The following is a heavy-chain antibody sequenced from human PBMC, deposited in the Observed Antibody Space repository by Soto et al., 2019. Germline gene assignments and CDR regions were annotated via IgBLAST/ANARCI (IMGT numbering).Heavy chain of an antibody. Sequence: PGGSLRLSCAVSGFTFRTYWMHWVRQAPGKGLVWVSRINGDGSATSYADSVKGRFTISRDNAKNTLYLQMNSLRAEDTAVYYCARSYCSRTSCSPGDAFDIWGQGTMVTVSS. CDR1: GFTFRTYW. V-gene: IGHV3-74*01. CDR3: ARSYCSRTSCSPGDAFDI. D-gene: IGHD2-2*01. J-gene: IGHJ3*02. CDR2: INGDGSAT.